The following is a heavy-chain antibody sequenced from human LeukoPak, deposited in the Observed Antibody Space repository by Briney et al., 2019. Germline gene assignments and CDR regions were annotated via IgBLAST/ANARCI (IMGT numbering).Heavy chain of an antibody. V-gene: IGHV1-18*01. CDR2: ISAYNGNT. CDR1: GYTFTSYG. CDR3: AVVQHSNDWLGERSLLFDY. J-gene: IGHJ4*02. Sequence: ASVKVSCKASGYTFTSYGISWVRQAPGQGLEWMGWISAYNGNTNYAQKLQGRVTMTTDTSTSTAYMELRSLRSDDTAVYYCAVVQHSNDWLGERSLLFDYWGQGTLVTVSS. D-gene: IGHD3-9*01.